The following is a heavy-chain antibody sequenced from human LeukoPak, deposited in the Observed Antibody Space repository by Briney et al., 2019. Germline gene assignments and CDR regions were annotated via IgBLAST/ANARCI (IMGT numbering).Heavy chain of an antibody. CDR3: ARYYGSGIPYYYYMDV. D-gene: IGHD3-10*01. CDR2: INPNSGGT. J-gene: IGHJ6*03. V-gene: IGHV1-2*02. Sequence: ASVKVSCKASGYTFTGYYMHWVRQAPGQGLEWMGWINPNSGGTNYAQKFQGRVTMTRDTSISTAYMELRSLRSDDTAVYYCARYYGSGIPYYYYMDVWGKGTTVTVSS. CDR1: GYTFTGYY.